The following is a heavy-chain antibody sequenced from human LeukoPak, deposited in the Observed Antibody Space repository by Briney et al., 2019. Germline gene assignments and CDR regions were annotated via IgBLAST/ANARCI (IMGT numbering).Heavy chain of an antibody. J-gene: IGHJ5*02. Sequence: PSETLSLTCAVYGGSFSGYYWSWIRQPPGKGLEWIGEINRSGSTNYNPSLKSRVTISVDTSKNQFSLKLSSVTAADTAVYYCARGVHYCSSTSCYRYNWFDPWGQGTLVTVSS. V-gene: IGHV4-34*01. D-gene: IGHD2-2*02. CDR1: GGSFSGYY. CDR3: ARGVHYCSSTSCYRYNWFDP. CDR2: INRSGST.